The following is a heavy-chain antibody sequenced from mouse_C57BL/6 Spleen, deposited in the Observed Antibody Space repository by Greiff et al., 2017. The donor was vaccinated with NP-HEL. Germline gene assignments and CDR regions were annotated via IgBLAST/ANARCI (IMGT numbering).Heavy chain of an antibody. V-gene: IGHV5-17*01. CDR3: ARPLGYAMDY. CDR2: ISSGSSTI. Sequence: EVKLMESGGGLVKPGGSLKLSCAASGFTFSDYGMHWVRQAPEKGLAWVAYISSGSSTIYSAATVKGRFTISRDNAKNTLFLQMTSRRSEDTAMYYCARPLGYAMDYWGQGTSVTVSS. CDR1: GFTFSDYG. D-gene: IGHD4-1*01. J-gene: IGHJ4*01.